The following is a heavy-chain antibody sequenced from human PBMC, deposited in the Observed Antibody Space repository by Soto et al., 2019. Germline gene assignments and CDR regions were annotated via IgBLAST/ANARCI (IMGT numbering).Heavy chain of an antibody. Sequence: QITLKESGPTLVKPTQTLTLTCTYSGFSRRTTGVGVGWIRQPPGKALEWLGIIYWNDDKRYSPSLKSRFTLTSDISKSQVVLTMTNMDPVETGTYYCAHTWGLPFDYWGQGTLVIVSS. V-gene: IGHV2-5*01. J-gene: IGHJ4*02. CDR2: IYWNDDK. D-gene: IGHD3-16*01. CDR1: GFSRRTTGVG. CDR3: AHTWGLPFDY.